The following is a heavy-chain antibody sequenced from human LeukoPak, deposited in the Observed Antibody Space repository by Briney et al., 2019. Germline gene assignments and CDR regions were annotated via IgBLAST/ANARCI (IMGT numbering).Heavy chain of an antibody. D-gene: IGHD6-6*01. CDR1: GYTFRTHG. CDR3: ARERYSSSAYGMDV. V-gene: IGHV1-18*01. Sequence: GASVKVSCKASGYTFRTHGITWVRQAPGQGLEWVAWINGDSGNTKHAQKLQGRVSVTTDTSTNTAYMELTSLTSDDTAMYYCARERYSSSAYGMDVWGQGTTVTVSS. CDR2: INGDSGNT. J-gene: IGHJ6*02.